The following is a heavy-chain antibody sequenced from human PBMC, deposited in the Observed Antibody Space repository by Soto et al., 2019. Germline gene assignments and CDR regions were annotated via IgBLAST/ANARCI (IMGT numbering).Heavy chain of an antibody. CDR2: INPNSGGT. CDR3: ARERDQRRAAVAGTAAAFDI. J-gene: IGHJ3*02. D-gene: IGHD6-19*01. V-gene: IGHV1-2*04. Sequence: ASVKVSCKASGYTFTGYYMHWVRQAPGQGLEWMGWINPNSGGTNYAQKFQGWVTMTRDTSISTAYMELSRLRSDDTAVYYCARERDQRRAAVAGTAAAFDIWGQGTMVTVSS. CDR1: GYTFTGYY.